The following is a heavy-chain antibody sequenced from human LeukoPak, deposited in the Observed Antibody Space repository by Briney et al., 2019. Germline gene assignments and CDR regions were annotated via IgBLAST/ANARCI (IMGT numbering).Heavy chain of an antibody. J-gene: IGHJ6*04. CDR2: IWYDGSNK. Sequence: GGSLRLSCAASGFTFSSHGMHWVRQAPGKGLEWVAVIWYDGSNKYYADSVKGRFTISRDNSKNTLYLQMNSLRAEDTAVYYCARDVDYGSGSYYNPYYYYYGMDVWGKGTTVTVSS. V-gene: IGHV3-33*01. CDR1: GFTFSSHG. D-gene: IGHD3-10*01. CDR3: ARDVDYGSGSYYNPYYYYYGMDV.